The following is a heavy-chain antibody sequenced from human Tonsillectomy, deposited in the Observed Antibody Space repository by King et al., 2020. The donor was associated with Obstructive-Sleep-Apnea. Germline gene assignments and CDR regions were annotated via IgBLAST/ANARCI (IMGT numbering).Heavy chain of an antibody. V-gene: IGHV4-38-2*02. D-gene: IGHD3-10*01. J-gene: IGHJ5*02. Sequence: QLQESGPGLVKPSETLSLTCTVSGYSISSGYYWGWIRQPPGKGLEWIGSSYHSGSTYYNPALKSRVTISVDTSKNQFSLQLSSLTAADTAVYYCARVGSGSYDWFDPWGQGTLVPVSS. CDR2: SYHSGST. CDR1: GYSISSGYY. CDR3: ARVGSGSYDWFDP.